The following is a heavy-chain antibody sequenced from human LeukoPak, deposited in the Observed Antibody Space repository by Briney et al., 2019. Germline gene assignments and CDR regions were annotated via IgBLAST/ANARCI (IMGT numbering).Heavy chain of an antibody. J-gene: IGHJ4*02. D-gene: IGHD2-21*02. CDR2: ITADGDST. Sequence: GGSLRLSCAASGFSFAYYAMHWVRQAPGKGLEWVSLITADGDSTYYADSVKGRFTISRDNSKNSLSLQMNSLRTEDTALYYCAKDIEAGTAGFSFDYWGQETLVAVSS. CDR3: AKDIEAGTAGFSFDY. V-gene: IGHV3-43*02. CDR1: GFSFAYYA.